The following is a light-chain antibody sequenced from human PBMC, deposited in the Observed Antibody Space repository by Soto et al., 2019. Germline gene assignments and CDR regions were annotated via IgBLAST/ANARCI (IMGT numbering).Light chain of an antibody. J-gene: IGKJ2*01. CDR2: AAS. V-gene: IGKV1-39*01. CDR3: QQGYSTPPL. CDR1: HNIDNY. Sequence: DVQMTQSPSSLSASVGDRVTITCRASHNIDNYLNSYQQKPGKAPRLLIYAASSLQGGVPSRFSAGGSGTDFTLTITGLQPEDSATYYCQQGYSTPPLFGQGTKLEIK.